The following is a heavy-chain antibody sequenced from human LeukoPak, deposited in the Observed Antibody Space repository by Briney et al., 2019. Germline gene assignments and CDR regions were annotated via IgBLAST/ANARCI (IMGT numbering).Heavy chain of an antibody. Sequence: PSETLSLTCTVSGGSVSSGSYYWSWIRQPPGKGLEWIGYIYYSGSTNYNPSLKSRVTISVDTSKNQFSLKLSSVTAADTAVYYCARDLSYYYYYYYMDVWGKGTTVTVSS. V-gene: IGHV4-61*01. CDR1: GGSVSSGSYY. J-gene: IGHJ6*03. CDR2: IYYSGST. CDR3: ARDLSYYYYYYYMDV. D-gene: IGHD2/OR15-2a*01.